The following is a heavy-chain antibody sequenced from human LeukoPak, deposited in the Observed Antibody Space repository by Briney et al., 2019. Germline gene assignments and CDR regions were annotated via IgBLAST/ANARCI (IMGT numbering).Heavy chain of an antibody. CDR2: IRYNGSNK. J-gene: IGHJ4*02. CDR3: ARDSPTVTTSYGY. CDR1: GFTFSSYG. V-gene: IGHV3-30*02. D-gene: IGHD4-17*01. Sequence: GGSLRLSCAASGFTFSSYGMHWVRQAPGKGLEWVAFIRYNGSNKYYADSVKGRFTISRDNAKNTLYLQMNSLRAEDTAVYYCARDSPTVTTSYGYWGRGTLVTVSS.